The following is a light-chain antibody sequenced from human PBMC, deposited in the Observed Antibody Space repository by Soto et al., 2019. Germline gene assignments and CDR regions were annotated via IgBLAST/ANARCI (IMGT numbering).Light chain of an antibody. V-gene: IGLV2-23*03. CDR2: EGS. CDR1: SRDVGSYNL. Sequence: QSALTQPASVSGSPGQSITISCTGTSRDVGSYNLVSWYQQHPGKAPKLMIYEGSKRPSGVSNRFSGSKSGNTASLTISGLQAEDEADYYCCSYAVGGTFVFGGGTKLTVL. J-gene: IGLJ2*01. CDR3: CSYAVGGTFV.